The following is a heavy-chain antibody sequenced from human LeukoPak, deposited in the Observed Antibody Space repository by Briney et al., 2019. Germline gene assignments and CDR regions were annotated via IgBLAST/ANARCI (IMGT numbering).Heavy chain of an antibody. Sequence: SETLSLTCTVSGGSISSYYWSWIRQPPGAGQEWNGYIYYSGSTNYNPSLKSRVTISVDTSKNQFSLKLSSVTAADTAVYYCARLHSSSWYSFDYWGQGTLVTVSS. CDR3: ARLHSSSWYSFDY. D-gene: IGHD6-13*01. J-gene: IGHJ4*02. CDR1: GGSISSYY. CDR2: IYYSGST. V-gene: IGHV4-59*01.